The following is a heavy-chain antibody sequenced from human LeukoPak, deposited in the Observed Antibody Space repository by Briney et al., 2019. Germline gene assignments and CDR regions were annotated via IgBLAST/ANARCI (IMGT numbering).Heavy chain of an antibody. Sequence: GGSLRLSCAASGFTFNNYNMNWVRQAPGKALEWVSSITSSGTYIFYADSVKGRFTISRDNSKNTLYLQMNSLRAEDTAVYYCAKAQGYSYGYSDYWGQGTLVTVSS. D-gene: IGHD5-18*01. CDR2: ITSSGTYI. CDR3: AKAQGYSYGYSDY. CDR1: GFTFNNYN. V-gene: IGHV3-21*04. J-gene: IGHJ4*02.